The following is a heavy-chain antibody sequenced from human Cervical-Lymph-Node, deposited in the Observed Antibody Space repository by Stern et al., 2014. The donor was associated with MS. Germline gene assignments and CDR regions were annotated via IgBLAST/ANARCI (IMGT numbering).Heavy chain of an antibody. Sequence: VQLVESGAEGKKPGSSVKVSCKASGGTFSSYAISWVRQAPGQGLEWMGGIIPIFGTANYAQKFQGRVTITAGESTSTAYMELSSLRSEDTAVYYCARGELKEGLVPGMDVWGQGTTVTVSS. V-gene: IGHV1-69*01. CDR3: ARGELKEGLVPGMDV. D-gene: IGHD1-26*01. J-gene: IGHJ6*02. CDR1: GGTFSSYA. CDR2: IIPIFGTA.